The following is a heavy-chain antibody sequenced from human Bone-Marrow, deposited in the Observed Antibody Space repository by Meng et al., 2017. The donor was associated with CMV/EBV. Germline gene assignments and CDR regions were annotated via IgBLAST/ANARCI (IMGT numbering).Heavy chain of an antibody. J-gene: IGHJ4*02. CDR1: GGSISSSSYY. CDR2: IYYSGST. V-gene: IGHV4-39*07. CDR3: ARDLISSWYPYYFDY. Sequence: SETLSLTCTVSGGSISSSSYYWGWIRQPPGKGLEWIGSIYYSGSTYYNPSLKSRVTISVDTSKNQFSLKLSSVTAADTAVYYCARDLISSWYPYYFDYWGQGTLDTVSS. D-gene: IGHD6-19*01.